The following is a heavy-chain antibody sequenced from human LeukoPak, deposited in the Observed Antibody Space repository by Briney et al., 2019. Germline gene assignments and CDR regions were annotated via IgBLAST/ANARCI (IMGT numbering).Heavy chain of an antibody. J-gene: IGHJ4*02. CDR3: AGTRRDGYNYSDY. D-gene: IGHD5-24*01. V-gene: IGHV4-34*01. Sequence: SETLSLTCAVYGGSFSGYYWSWIRQPPGKGLEWIGEINHSGSTNYNPSLKSRVTISVDTSKNQFSLKLSSVTAADTAVYYCAGTRRDGYNYSDYWGQGTLVTVSS. CDR1: GGSFSGYY. CDR2: INHSGST.